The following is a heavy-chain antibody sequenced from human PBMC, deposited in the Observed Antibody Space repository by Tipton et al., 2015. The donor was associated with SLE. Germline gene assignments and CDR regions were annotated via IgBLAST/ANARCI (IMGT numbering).Heavy chain of an antibody. CDR2: ISDSSSYK. V-gene: IGHV3-21*01. D-gene: IGHD2-8*02. Sequence: GSLRLSCAASGFTFSSSEIHWVRQAPGKGLEWVSSISDSSSYKYYADSVKGRFTISRDNAKNSLYLQMNSLRDEDTAVYYCTRDWSHRFDYWGQGTLVTVSS. CDR1: GFTFSSSE. CDR3: TRDWSHRFDY. J-gene: IGHJ4*02.